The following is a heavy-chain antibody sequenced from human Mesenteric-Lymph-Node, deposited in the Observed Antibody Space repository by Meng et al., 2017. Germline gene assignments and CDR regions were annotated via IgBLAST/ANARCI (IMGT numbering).Heavy chain of an antibody. CDR1: GGSISSNIR. CDR2: IDDSGST. J-gene: IGHJ4*02. Sequence: QVQLQEAGPGLVKPSGTLSLTCDVSGGSISSNIRWTWVRQPPGKGLEWIGDIDDSGSTNYNPSLNSRISISLDKSKNHFSLKVNSVTAADTAVYYCARGKQDAWELLAYWGQGALVTVSS. CDR3: ARGKQDAWELLAY. D-gene: IGHD1-26*01. V-gene: IGHV4-4*02.